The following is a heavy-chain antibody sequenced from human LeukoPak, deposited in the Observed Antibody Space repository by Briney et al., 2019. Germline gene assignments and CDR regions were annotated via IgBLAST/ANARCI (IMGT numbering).Heavy chain of an antibody. Sequence: GSLRLSCSASGFTVSSTYMSWVRQAPGKGLEWVSLIYTGGNTYYADSVKGRFTLSRDNSKNTVYLQMNSLRVEDTAMYYCATISDLLFYFDSWGQGTLVTVSS. J-gene: IGHJ4*02. CDR2: IYTGGNT. CDR3: ATISDLLFYFDS. CDR1: GFTVSSTY. V-gene: IGHV3-66*01.